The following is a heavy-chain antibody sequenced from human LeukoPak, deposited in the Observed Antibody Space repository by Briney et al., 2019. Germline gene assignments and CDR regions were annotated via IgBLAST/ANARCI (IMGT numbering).Heavy chain of an antibody. CDR1: GYTFTSYG. CDR2: IIPILGIA. Sequence: GASVKVSCKASGYTFTSYGISWVRQAPGQGLEWMGRIIPILGIANYAQKFQGRVTITADKSTSTAYMELSSLRSEDTAVYYCARERNDFWSGYSYWGQGTLVTVSS. V-gene: IGHV1-69*04. J-gene: IGHJ4*02. D-gene: IGHD3-3*01. CDR3: ARERNDFWSGYSY.